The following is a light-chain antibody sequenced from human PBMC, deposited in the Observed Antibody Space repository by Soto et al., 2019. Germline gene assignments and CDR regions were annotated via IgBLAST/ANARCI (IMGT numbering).Light chain of an antibody. CDR3: QQAKSFPVT. CDR2: DAS. Sequence: DIQISHPPSAASANIDARVIITCRASLTITSWVAWYQQVPGKAPKLLIYDASILQTGVPSRFSGSGSGTDFTLTINSLQAEDFATYYCQQAKSFPVTFGQGTRLEIK. V-gene: IGKV1-12*01. J-gene: IGKJ5*01. CDR1: LTITSW.